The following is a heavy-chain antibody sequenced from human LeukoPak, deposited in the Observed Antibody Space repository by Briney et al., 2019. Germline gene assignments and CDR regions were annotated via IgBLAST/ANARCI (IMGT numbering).Heavy chain of an antibody. CDR1: GFTFSTYA. CDR2: ISGSGGST. J-gene: IGHJ4*02. Sequence: GGSLRLSCAASGFTFSTYAVNWVRQAPGKGLEWVSTISGSGGSTYYADSVKGRLTISRDNSKSTLCLQMNSPRGEDTAVYYCAKGGPYGSSPLDYWGQGTLVTVSS. V-gene: IGHV3-23*01. D-gene: IGHD6-6*01. CDR3: AKGGPYGSSPLDY.